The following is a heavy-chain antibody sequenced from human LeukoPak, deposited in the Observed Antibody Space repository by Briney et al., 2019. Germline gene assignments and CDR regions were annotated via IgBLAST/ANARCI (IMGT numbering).Heavy chain of an antibody. CDR2: IKQDGSEK. CDR3: ARDSQAWTDLYSSSWYYFDY. CDR1: GFSFGIYW. J-gene: IGHJ4*02. V-gene: IGHV3-7*01. D-gene: IGHD6-13*01. Sequence: PGGSLRLSCEGTGFSFGIYWMSWVRQAPGKGLEWVANIKQDGSEKYYVDSVKGRFTISRDNAKNSLYLQMNSLRAEDTAVYYCARDSQAWTDLYSSSWYYFDYWGQGTLVTVSS.